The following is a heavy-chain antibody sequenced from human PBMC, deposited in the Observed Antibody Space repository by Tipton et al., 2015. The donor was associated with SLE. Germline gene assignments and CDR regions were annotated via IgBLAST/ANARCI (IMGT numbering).Heavy chain of an antibody. CDR3: ARDKGDGWGSFFDL. V-gene: IGHV4-4*07. CDR2: IYASGST. CDR1: GGSFSAYY. Sequence: TLSLTCAVYGGSFSAYYWSWIRQPAGKGLEWIGYIYASGSTNYSPSLKSRVTISVDTSKNQFSLKLSSVTAADTAVYYCARDKGDGWGSFFDLWDQGTLVTVSS. J-gene: IGHJ5*02. D-gene: IGHD5-24*01.